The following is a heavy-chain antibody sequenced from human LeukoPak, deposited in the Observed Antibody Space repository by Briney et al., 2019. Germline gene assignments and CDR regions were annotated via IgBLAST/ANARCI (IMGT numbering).Heavy chain of an antibody. CDR1: GGSFSGYY. D-gene: IGHD3-22*01. J-gene: IGHJ4*02. CDR3: ARAGGYYDSSGYYY. CDR2: INHSGST. V-gene: IGHV4-34*01. Sequence: SETLSLTCAVYGGSFSGYYWSWIRQPPGKGLEWIGEINHSGSTNYNPSLKSRVTISVDTSKNQFSLKLSSVTAADTAVYYCARAGGYYDSSGYYYWGQGTLVTVSS.